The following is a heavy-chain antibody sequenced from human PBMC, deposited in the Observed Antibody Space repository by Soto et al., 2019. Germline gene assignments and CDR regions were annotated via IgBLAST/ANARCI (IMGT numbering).Heavy chain of an antibody. CDR2: ISYDGREI. J-gene: IGHJ4*02. Sequence: GGSLRLSCVASGLTFNIFAFHWVRQSPGKGLEWLSVISYDGREIHYSESVKGRFTISRDSSTNTVYLEMNSLRYEDTAVYYCASDPLAVTGSFVDYWGQGTLVTVSS. CDR1: GLTFNIFA. CDR3: ASDPLAVTGSFVDY. D-gene: IGHD3-9*01. V-gene: IGHV3-30-3*01.